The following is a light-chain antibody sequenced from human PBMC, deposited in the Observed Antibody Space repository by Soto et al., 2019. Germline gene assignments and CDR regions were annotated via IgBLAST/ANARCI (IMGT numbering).Light chain of an antibody. Sequence: QSALTQPPSASGSPGQSVTISCTGTSSDVGGYNDVSWYQQHPGKAPKLMIFEVNKRPSGVPDRFSGSKSGTTASLTVSGLQAEDEADYYCSSYAGINNLGVFGTGTKVTVL. V-gene: IGLV2-8*01. J-gene: IGLJ1*01. CDR1: SSDVGGYND. CDR2: EVN. CDR3: SSYAGINNLGV.